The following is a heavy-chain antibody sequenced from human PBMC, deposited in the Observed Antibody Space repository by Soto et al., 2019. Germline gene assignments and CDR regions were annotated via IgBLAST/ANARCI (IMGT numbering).Heavy chain of an antibody. J-gene: IGHJ6*02. D-gene: IGHD6-13*01. CDR2: FDPEDGET. CDR1: GYTLTELS. V-gene: IGHV1-24*01. CDR3: ATDARIAAAGTDYYYYGMDV. Sequence: QVQLVQSGAEVKKPGASVKVSCKVSGYTLTELSMHWVRQAPGKGLEWMGGFDPEDGETIYAQKFQGRVTMTEDTSTDTAYMELSSLRSEDTAVYYCATDARIAAAGTDYYYYGMDVWGQGTTVTVSS.